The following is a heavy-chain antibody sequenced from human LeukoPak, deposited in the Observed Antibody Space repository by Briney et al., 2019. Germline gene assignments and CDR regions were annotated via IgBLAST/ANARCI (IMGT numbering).Heavy chain of an antibody. CDR3: ARENSSGWHNWFDP. CDR1: GFTFSSYW. D-gene: IGHD6-19*01. J-gene: IGHJ5*02. V-gene: IGHV3-74*01. CDR2: INSDGSST. Sequence: GGSLRLSCAASGFTFSSYWMHWVRQAPGKGLVWVSRINSDGSSTSYADSVKGRFTISRDNAKNTPYLQMNSLRAEDTAVYYCARENSSGWHNWFDPWGQGTLVTVSS.